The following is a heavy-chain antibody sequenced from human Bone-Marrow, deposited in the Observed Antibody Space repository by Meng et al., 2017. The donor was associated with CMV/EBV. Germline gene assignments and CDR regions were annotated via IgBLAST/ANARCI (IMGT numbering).Heavy chain of an antibody. V-gene: IGHV1-8*01. Sequence: VQLVQSGAEVKKRGASVKVSCKASGYTFTSYDINSVRQAAGQGLEWMGWMNPNSGNTDYAQKFQGRVTMTRNISKSTAHMDLSSLRSEDTAVYYCATGVADFEYWGQGTLVTVSS. CDR2: MNPNSGNT. D-gene: IGHD6-19*01. J-gene: IGHJ4*02. CDR1: GYTFTSYD. CDR3: ATGVADFEY.